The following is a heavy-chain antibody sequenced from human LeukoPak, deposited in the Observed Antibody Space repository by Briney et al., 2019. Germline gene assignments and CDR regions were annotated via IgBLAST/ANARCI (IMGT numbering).Heavy chain of an antibody. J-gene: IGHJ4*02. D-gene: IGHD1-26*01. Sequence: QSGGSLRLSCAASGFTFSSYAMHWVRQAPGKGLKYVSAIRDNGGSTYYANSVKGRFTISRDNSKNTLYLQMGSLRAEDMAVYYCARDGGGSPDYWGQGTLVTVSS. CDR1: GFTFSSYA. CDR2: IRDNGGST. V-gene: IGHV3-64*01. CDR3: ARDGGGSPDY.